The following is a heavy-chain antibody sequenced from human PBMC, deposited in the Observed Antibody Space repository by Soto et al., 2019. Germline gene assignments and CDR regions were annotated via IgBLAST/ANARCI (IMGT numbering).Heavy chain of an antibody. Sequence: EVQVLQSGGGLVPPGGSLRLSCAGSGFTFINTGMSWVRQASGQGLEWVSAITGNGDTTYYAESVKGRFTISRDNSKSTLYLQMNSLRAEDTAVYYCAKIDGYFDYWGQGTLVTVSS. CDR2: ITGNGDTT. J-gene: IGHJ4*02. V-gene: IGHV3-23*01. CDR1: GFTFINTG. CDR3: AKIDGYFDY. D-gene: IGHD3-22*01.